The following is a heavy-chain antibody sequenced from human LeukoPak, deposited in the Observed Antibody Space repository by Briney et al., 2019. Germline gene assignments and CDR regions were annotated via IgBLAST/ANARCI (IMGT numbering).Heavy chain of an antibody. V-gene: IGHV3-30*18. CDR3: AKEPIPMAGGYYFDY. Sequence: PGGSLRLSCAASAFTFSNYGMHWVRQVPGKGLEWVAVVSYAGSTTYYADSVKGRFTISRDNSKNTLYLQMNSLRAEDTAVYYCAKEPIPMAGGYYFDYWGQGTLVTVSS. D-gene: IGHD6-19*01. CDR2: VSYAGSTT. CDR1: AFTFSNYG. J-gene: IGHJ4*02.